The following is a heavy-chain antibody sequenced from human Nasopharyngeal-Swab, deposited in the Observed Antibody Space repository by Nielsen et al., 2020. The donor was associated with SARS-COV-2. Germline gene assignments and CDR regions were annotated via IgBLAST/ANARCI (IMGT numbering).Heavy chain of an antibody. CDR3: ARLAVPGTNLDYLDY. J-gene: IGHJ4*02. CDR2: MHHSGST. V-gene: IGHV4-59*08. Sequence: SETLSLTCTVSGGSISSYYWSWIRQPPGKGLEWIGYMHHSGSTDYNPSLKSRVTISVDTSKNQFSLKLSSVTAADTAVYYCARLAVPGTNLDYLDYWGQGTLATVSS. CDR1: GGSISSYY. D-gene: IGHD6-19*01.